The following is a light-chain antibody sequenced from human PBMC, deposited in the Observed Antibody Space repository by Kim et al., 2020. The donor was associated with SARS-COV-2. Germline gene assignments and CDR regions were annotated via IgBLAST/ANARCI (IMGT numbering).Light chain of an antibody. CDR2: DHH. CDR3: QSYDKDLSGWV. J-gene: IGLJ3*02. V-gene: IGLV1-40*01. Sequence: QRVTISWTGSTSNIGADYEIHWYQQFPGTAPKLLIYDHHDRPSGVPDRFSGAKSGTSASLAITGLRAEDEAYYYCQSYDKDLSGWVFGVGTKLTVL. CDR1: TSNIGADYE.